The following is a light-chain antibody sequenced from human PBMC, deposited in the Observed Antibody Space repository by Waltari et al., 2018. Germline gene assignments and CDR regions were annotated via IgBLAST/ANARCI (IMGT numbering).Light chain of an antibody. CDR1: SSDVGSYNL. CDR2: EGS. CDR3: CSYAGSSTWV. V-gene: IGLV2-23*01. J-gene: IGLJ3*02. Sequence: QSALTHPASLSGSPGQSVTISSTGTSSDVGSYNLVSWYQQLPGKAPQLMIYEGSKGPSGVFDRFSGSKSGNTASLTISGLQAEDEADYYCCSYAGSSTWVFGGGTKLTVL.